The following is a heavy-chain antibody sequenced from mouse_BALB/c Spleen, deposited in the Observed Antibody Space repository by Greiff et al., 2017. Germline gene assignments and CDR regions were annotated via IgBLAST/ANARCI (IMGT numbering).Heavy chain of an antibody. D-gene: IGHD2-10*02. CDR2: INSNGGST. Sequence: EVKLVESGGGLVQPGGSLKLSCAASGFTFSSYGMSWVRQTPDKRLELVATINSNGGSTYYPDSVKGRFTISRDNAKNTLYLQMSSLKSEDTAMYYCARDQRYGNYVFDYWGQGTTLTVSS. CDR3: ARDQRYGNYVFDY. J-gene: IGHJ2*01. CDR1: GFTFSSYG. V-gene: IGHV5-6-3*01.